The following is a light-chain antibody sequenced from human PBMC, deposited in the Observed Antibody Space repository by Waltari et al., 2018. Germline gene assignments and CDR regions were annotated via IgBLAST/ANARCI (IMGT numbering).Light chain of an antibody. CDR1: SSYVGGSNY. V-gene: IGLV2-14*01. Sequence: QSALTQPASVSGSPGQSITISCTGTSSYVGGSNYVSWYQQHPGKAPKLMIYHVSKRPSGVSNRFSGSKSGNTASLTISGLQAEDEADYYCSSYTSSSTKVFGGGTKLTVL. J-gene: IGLJ2*01. CDR3: SSYTSSSTKV. CDR2: HVS.